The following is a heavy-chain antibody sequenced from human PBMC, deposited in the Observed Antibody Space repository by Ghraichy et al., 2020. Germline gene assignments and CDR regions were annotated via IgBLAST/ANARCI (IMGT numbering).Heavy chain of an antibody. CDR3: AKAWGFCSGGTCPSYKWFYP. CDR1: GFTFSSYE. CDR2: ISGGGGNT. J-gene: IGHJ5*02. Sequence: GESLNISCAASGFTFSSYEMTWVRQAPGKGLEWVSTISGGGGNTYYGDSVKGRFTVSRDNSHNTMSLQMNSLRAEDTALYYCAKAWGFCSGGTCPSYKWFYPWAPGTLVTVSS. V-gene: IGHV3-23*01. D-gene: IGHD2-15*01.